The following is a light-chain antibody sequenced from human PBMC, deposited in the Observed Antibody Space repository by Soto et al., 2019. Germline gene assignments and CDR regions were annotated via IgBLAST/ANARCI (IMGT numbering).Light chain of an antibody. CDR1: QGIRSW. CDR3: QQYDSYPLT. V-gene: IGKV1D-16*01. CDR2: AAS. Sequence: DIQMTQSPSSLSASVGDRVTITCRASQGIRSWLVWYQQKPGEAPTSLIFAASNLQSGVPSRFSGSGSGTEFTLTISSLQPEDFATYYCQQYDSYPLTFGGGTKVEIK. J-gene: IGKJ4*01.